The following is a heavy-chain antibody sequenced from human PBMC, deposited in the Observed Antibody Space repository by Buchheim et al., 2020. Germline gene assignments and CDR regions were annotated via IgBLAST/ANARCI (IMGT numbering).Heavy chain of an antibody. J-gene: IGHJ4*02. V-gene: IGHV3-30-3*01. CDR3: ARDTVKVAATPWSY. CDR1: GFTFSSYA. Sequence: QVQLVESGGGVVQPGRSLRLSCAASGFTFSSYAMHWVRQAPGKGLEWVAVISYDGSNKYYADSVKGRFTISRDNSKNTLYLQMNSLRAEDTAVYYCARDTVKVAATPWSYWGQGTL. CDR2: ISYDGSNK. D-gene: IGHD2-15*01.